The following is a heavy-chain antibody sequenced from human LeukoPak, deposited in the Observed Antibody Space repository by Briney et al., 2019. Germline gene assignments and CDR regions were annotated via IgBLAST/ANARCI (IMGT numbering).Heavy chain of an antibody. CDR1: GGSISSSSYY. CDR2: NYYSGST. CDR3: ARDFSTNYDFWSGYSNDAFDI. Sequence: SETLSLTCTVSGGSISSSSYYWGWLRQPPGEGLEWIGSNYYSGSTYYNPSLKSRVTISVDTSKNQFSLKLSSVTAADTAVYYCARDFSTNYDFWSGYSNDAFDIWGQGTMVTVSS. D-gene: IGHD3-3*01. J-gene: IGHJ3*02. V-gene: IGHV4-39*07.